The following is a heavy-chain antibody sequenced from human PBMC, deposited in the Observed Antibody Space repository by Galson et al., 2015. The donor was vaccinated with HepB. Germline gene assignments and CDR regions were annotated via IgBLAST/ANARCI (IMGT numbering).Heavy chain of an antibody. J-gene: IGHJ3*02. CDR2: ISSSGSTI. CDR3: ARGGSWGGAFDI. D-gene: IGHD3-16*01. V-gene: IGHV3-48*04. CDR1: GFTFSSYS. Sequence: SLRLSCAASGFTFSSYSMNWVRQAPGKGLEWVSYISSSGSTIYYADSVKGRFTISRDNAKNSLYLQMNSLRAEDTAVYYCARGGSWGGAFDIWGQGTMVTVSS.